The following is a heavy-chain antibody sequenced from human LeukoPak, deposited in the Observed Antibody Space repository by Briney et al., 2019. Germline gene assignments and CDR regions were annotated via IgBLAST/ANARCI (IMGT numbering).Heavy chain of an antibody. CDR2: ISGSGGNT. D-gene: IGHD6-19*01. CDR3: ARDPWYTSGWYGGN. CDR1: GFTFNTYA. Sequence: PGGSLRLSCTASGFTFNTYAMIWVRQAPGKGLEWESSISGSGGNTHYADSVKGRFTISRDNSKNTLFLQMDSLRAEDTALYYCARDPWYTSGWYGGNWGQGTQVTVSS. V-gene: IGHV3-23*01. J-gene: IGHJ1*01.